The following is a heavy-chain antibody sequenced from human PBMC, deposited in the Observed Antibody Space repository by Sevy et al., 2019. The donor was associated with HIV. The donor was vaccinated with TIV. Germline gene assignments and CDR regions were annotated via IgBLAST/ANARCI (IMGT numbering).Heavy chain of an antibody. CDR3: ARDRLFDY. J-gene: IGHJ4*02. CDR2: IDPGNDNT. Sequence: ASVKVSCRASGYSFSNYPIHWVRQATGQRLEWMGWIDPGNDNTRYSQKFQGRVTITRDTSASTVYMDLSSLTSEDTAIYYCARDRLFDYWGQGTLVTVSS. V-gene: IGHV1-3*01. CDR1: GYSFSNYP.